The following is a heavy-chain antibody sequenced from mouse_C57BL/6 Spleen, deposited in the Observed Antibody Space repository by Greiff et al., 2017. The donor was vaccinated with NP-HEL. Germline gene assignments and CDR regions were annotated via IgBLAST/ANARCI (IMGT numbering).Heavy chain of an antibody. D-gene: IGHD2-5*01. V-gene: IGHV3-6*01. CDR1: GYSITSGYY. CDR3: ASYSNYQYYYAMDY. Sequence: EVKLEESGPGLVKPSQSLSLTCSVTGYSITSGYYWNWIRQFPGNKLEWMGYISYDGSNNYNPSLKNRISITRDTSKNQFFLKLNSVTTEDTATYYCASYSNYQYYYAMDYWGQGTSVTVSS. CDR2: ISYDGSN. J-gene: IGHJ4*01.